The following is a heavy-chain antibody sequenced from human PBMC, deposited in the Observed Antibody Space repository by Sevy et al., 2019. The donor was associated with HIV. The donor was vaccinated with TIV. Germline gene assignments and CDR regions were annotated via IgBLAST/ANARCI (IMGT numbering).Heavy chain of an antibody. Sequence: GGSLRLSCAASGFTFSSYAMSWVRQAPGKGLEWVSAISGSGGSTYYADSVKGRFTISRDNSKNTLYLQMNSLRAEDTAVDYCAKDAPDTMIVVVSQFGASDAFDIWGQGTMVTVSS. D-gene: IGHD3-22*01. CDR3: AKDAPDTMIVVVSQFGASDAFDI. CDR2: ISGSGGST. J-gene: IGHJ3*02. V-gene: IGHV3-23*01. CDR1: GFTFSSYA.